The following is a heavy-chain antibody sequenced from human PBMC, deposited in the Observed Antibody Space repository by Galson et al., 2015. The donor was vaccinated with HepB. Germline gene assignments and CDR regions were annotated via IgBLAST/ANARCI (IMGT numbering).Heavy chain of an antibody. CDR1: GGTFSSYV. Sequence: SVKVSCKASGGTFSSYVISWVRQAPGQGLEWMGRIIPVLGTADYAQKFQGRVTITADKSTSTVYMELSSLRSGDTAVYYCARPKGYYDSSGHYRGGNYFNYWGQGTLVTVSS. CDR3: ARPKGYYDSSGHYRGGNYFNY. V-gene: IGHV1-69*04. D-gene: IGHD3-22*01. CDR2: IIPVLGTA. J-gene: IGHJ4*02.